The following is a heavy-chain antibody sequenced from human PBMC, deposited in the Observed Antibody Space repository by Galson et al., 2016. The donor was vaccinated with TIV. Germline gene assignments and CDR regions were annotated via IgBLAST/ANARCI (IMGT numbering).Heavy chain of an antibody. Sequence: LRLSCSASGFTFGSYSMNWVRQVPGKGLEWVSSISSSSSYIYYADSVKGRFTISRDNAKNSLYLQMNGLRAEDTAVYYCARVMTTVTDDYAFDIWGQGTKVTVSS. J-gene: IGHJ3*02. D-gene: IGHD4-17*01. CDR1: GFTFGSYS. CDR2: ISSSSSYI. V-gene: IGHV3-21*01. CDR3: ARVMTTVTDDYAFDI.